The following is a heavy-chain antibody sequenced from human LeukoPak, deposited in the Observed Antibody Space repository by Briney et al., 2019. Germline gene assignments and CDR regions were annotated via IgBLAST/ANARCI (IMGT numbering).Heavy chain of an antibody. J-gene: IGHJ4*02. CDR3: ASLDGYYYDSSGYPVGY. CDR2: INPSGGST. Sequence: ASVKVSCKASGYTFTSYYMHWVRQAPGQGLEWMGIINPSGGSTSHAQKFQGRVTMTRDTSTSTVYMELSSLRSEDTAVYYCASLDGYYYDSSGYPVGYWGQGTLVTVSS. V-gene: IGHV1-46*01. D-gene: IGHD3-22*01. CDR1: GYTFTSYY.